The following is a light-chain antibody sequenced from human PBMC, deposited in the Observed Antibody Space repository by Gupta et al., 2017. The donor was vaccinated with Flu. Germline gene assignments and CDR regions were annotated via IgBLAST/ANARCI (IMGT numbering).Light chain of an antibody. CDR3: HQTHNFPHT. V-gene: IGKV1-39*01. Sequence: DIQLTQSPSSLSASVGDRVTITCRASQNINTYLNWYQQRPGNSPKLLIYGASRLQSGVPSRFRGSGSGTNFILTISSLQAGDFATYYCHQTHNFPHTFGQGTKLDIK. J-gene: IGKJ2*01. CDR2: GAS. CDR1: QNINTY.